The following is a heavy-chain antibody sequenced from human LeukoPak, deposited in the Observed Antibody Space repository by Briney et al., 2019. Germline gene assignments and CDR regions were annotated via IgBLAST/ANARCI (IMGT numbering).Heavy chain of an antibody. CDR2: VYYSGDT. V-gene: IGHV4-59*08. Sequence: SETLSLTCTVSGGCISGPYWSWIRQPPGKGLEWIAYVYYSGDTNYNPSLKSRAAISLDTSKNQFSLTVTSVTAADTAIYYCARHTYARPFDFWGQGTLVTVSS. J-gene: IGHJ4*02. CDR1: GGCISGPY. CDR3: ARHTYARPFDF. D-gene: IGHD6-6*01.